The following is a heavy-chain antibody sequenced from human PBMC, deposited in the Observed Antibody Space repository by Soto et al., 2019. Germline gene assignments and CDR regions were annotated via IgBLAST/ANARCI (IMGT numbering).Heavy chain of an antibody. J-gene: IGHJ4*02. D-gene: IGHD1-26*01. CDR1: GGTFSSYS. V-gene: IGHV1-69*01. Sequence: QVQLVQSGAEVTKPGSSVKVSCKASGGTFSSYSINWVRQAPGQGLEWMGEIIPIVGTANYAQKFQGRVTITAYESTSTAYMDLSSLRSEDTAVYYCARAGGRHSGGIDYWGQGTLVTVSS. CDR2: IIPIVGTA. CDR3: ARAGGRHSGGIDY.